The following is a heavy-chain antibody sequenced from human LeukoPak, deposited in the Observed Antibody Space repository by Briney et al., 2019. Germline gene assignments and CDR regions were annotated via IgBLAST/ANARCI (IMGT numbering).Heavy chain of an antibody. CDR3: ARCVGYGDFWSGYYTGYYFDY. D-gene: IGHD3-3*01. Sequence: ASVKVSCKASGYTFTSYGISWVRQAPGQGLEWMGWISTYNGNTNYAQKLQGRVTMTTDTSTSTAYMELRSLRSDDTAVYYCARCVGYGDFWSGYYTGYYFDYWGQGTLVTVSS. J-gene: IGHJ4*02. CDR1: GYTFTSYG. V-gene: IGHV1-18*01. CDR2: ISTYNGNT.